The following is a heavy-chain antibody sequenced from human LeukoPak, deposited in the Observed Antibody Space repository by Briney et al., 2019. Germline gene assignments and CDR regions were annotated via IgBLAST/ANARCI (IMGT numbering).Heavy chain of an antibody. CDR3: AKANGYQFDY. Sequence: GGSLRLSCAASGFTFSNYALHWVRQAPGKGLEWVAVISYDGSNKFYADSVKGRFTISRDNAKNSLYLQMNSLRAEDTAVYYCAKANGYQFDYWGQGTLVTVSS. J-gene: IGHJ4*02. CDR1: GFTFSNYA. CDR2: ISYDGSNK. V-gene: IGHV3-30*04. D-gene: IGHD5-24*01.